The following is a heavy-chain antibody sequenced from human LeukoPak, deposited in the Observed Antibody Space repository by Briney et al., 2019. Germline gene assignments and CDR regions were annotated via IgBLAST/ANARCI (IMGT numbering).Heavy chain of an antibody. Sequence: GGSLRLSGAASGFTFSSYAMSWVRQAPGKGLEGVSDISGSGGSTYYADSVKGRFTISRDNSKKTLYLQMNSLRAEDTAVYYYSNDGSYVCYYYMDVCGKGTAVIVSS. V-gene: IGHV3-23*01. D-gene: IGHD1-26*01. J-gene: IGHJ6*03. CDR2: ISGSGGST. CDR3: SNDGSYVCYYYMDV. CDR1: GFTFSSYA.